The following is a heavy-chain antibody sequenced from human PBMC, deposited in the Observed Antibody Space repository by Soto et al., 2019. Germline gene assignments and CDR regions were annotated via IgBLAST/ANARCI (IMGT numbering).Heavy chain of an antibody. CDR2: INAGNGNT. Sequence: ASVKVSCKASGYTFTSYAMHWVRQAPGQRLEWMGWINAGNGNTKYSQKFQGRVTITRDTSASTAYMELSSLRSEDTAVYYCAGGSYLEDGMDVWGQGTTVTVSS. V-gene: IGHV1-3*01. CDR3: AGGSYLEDGMDV. CDR1: GYTFTSYA. J-gene: IGHJ6*02. D-gene: IGHD1-26*01.